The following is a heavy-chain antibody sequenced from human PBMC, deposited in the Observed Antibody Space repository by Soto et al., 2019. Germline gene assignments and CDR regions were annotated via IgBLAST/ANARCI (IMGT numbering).Heavy chain of an antibody. CDR1: GFTFSSYG. J-gene: IGHJ4*02. Sequence: QVQLVESGGGVVQPGRSLRLSCAASGFTFSSYGMHWVRQAPGKGLEWVAVISYDGSNKYYADSVKGRFTISRDNSKNTLYLQMNSLRAEDTAVYYCAKDFVVAATLVGYWGQGTLVTVSS. CDR3: AKDFVVAATLVGY. CDR2: ISYDGSNK. V-gene: IGHV3-30*18. D-gene: IGHD2-15*01.